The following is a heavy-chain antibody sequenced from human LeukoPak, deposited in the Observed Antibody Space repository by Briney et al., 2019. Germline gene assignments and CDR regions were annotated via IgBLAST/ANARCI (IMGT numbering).Heavy chain of an antibody. CDR2: IKQDGSEK. CDR1: GFTVSSNY. Sequence: GGSLRLSCAASGFTVSSNYMSWVRQAPGKGLEWVANIKQDGSEKYYVDSVKGRFTISRDNAKNSLYLQMNSLRAEDTAVYYCARDSPYYYDKNLGAFDIWGQGTMVTVSS. CDR3: ARDSPYYYDKNLGAFDI. V-gene: IGHV3-7*01. J-gene: IGHJ3*02. D-gene: IGHD3-22*01.